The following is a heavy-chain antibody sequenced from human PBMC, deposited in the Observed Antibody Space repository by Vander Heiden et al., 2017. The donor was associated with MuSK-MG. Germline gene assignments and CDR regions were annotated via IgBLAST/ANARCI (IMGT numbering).Heavy chain of an antibody. J-gene: IGHJ4*02. CDR1: GGSISSSSYY. CDR2: IYYSGST. D-gene: IGHD5-18*01. CDR3: ARLNVDTAMVVDY. Sequence: QLQLQESGPGLVKPSETLSLTCTVSGGSISSSSYYWGWIRQPPGKGLEWIGSIYYSGSTYYNPSLKSRVTISVDTSKNQFSLKLSSVTAADTAVYYCARLNVDTAMVVDYWGQGTLVTVSS. V-gene: IGHV4-39*01.